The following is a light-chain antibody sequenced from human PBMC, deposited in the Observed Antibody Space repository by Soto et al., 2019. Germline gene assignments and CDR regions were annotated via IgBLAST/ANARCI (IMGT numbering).Light chain of an antibody. V-gene: IGKV4-1*01. CDR1: QSVLYNSNNRNY. J-gene: IGKJ4*02. CDR3: QQYYYTPLT. Sequence: DIVMTQSPDSLAVSLGERATINCKSSQSVLYNSNNRNYLAWYQQKPGQPPKLLIYWASTRESGVPDRFSGSGSGTDFTLTISSLQAEDVEVYYCQQYYYTPLTFGGGTKVEI. CDR2: WAS.